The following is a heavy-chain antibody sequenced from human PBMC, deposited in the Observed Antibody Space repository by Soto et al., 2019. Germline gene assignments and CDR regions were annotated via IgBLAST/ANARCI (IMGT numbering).Heavy chain of an antibody. CDR3: ARGGGTKYFDR. CDR2: ITHWGST. J-gene: IGHJ5*02. V-gene: IGHV4-34*01. D-gene: IGHD2-2*01. CDR1: GGSFNNYF. Sequence: QVHLQQWGAGLLKPSETLSLTCAVYGGSFNNYFWSWIRQPPGKGLEWIGEITHWGSTNYNPSLKSRLTISIDRSKNQFSLNPSSVTAADTAVYYCARGGGTKYFDRWGQGTLVTVSS.